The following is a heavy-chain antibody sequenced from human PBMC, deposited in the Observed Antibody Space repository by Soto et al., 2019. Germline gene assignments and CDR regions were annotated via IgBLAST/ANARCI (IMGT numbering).Heavy chain of an antibody. CDR3: AKEADISGYYPDY. Sequence: PGGSLRLSCQASGFTFSAFAMHWVRQTPGEGQGLRRVLEWVFVISGSGGSTHYADSVKGRSTISRDFSKNTLHLQVNSLRGVDTAVYYCAKEADISGYYPDYWGQGTQVTVS. J-gene: IGHJ4*02. CDR2: ISGSGGST. V-gene: IGHV3-23*01. CDR1: GFTFSAFA. D-gene: IGHD3-22*01.